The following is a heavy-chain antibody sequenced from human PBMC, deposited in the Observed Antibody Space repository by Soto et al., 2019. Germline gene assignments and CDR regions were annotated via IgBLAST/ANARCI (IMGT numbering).Heavy chain of an antibody. D-gene: IGHD6-13*01. J-gene: IGHJ6*03. CDR2: NHSGST. CDR1: VGPSVVTT. V-gene: IGHV4-34*01. CDR3: ASTPYSSTYYYMDV. Sequence: LLQLRRPCPSPALSMVGPSVVTTGAGSASPQGRGWSGLGNNHSGSTNYNPSLKSRVTISVDTSKNQFSLKLSSVTAADTAVYYCASTPYSSTYYYMDVWGKGTTVTVSS.